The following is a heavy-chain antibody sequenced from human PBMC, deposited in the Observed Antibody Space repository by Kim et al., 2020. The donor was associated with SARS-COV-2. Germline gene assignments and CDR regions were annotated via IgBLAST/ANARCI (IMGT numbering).Heavy chain of an antibody. J-gene: IGHJ6*02. Sequence: SETLSLTCTASGGTISSHSWSWVRQPPGKGLEWIGYIYYSGSTNYNPSLKSRVTISVDTSKSQISLKLSSVIAADTAVYYCAREKIAMQWPIYYYYGMDVWGQGTTVTVTS. CDR1: GGTISSHS. D-gene: IGHD6-19*01. V-gene: IGHV4-59*11. CDR3: AREKIAMQWPIYYYYGMDV. CDR2: IYYSGST.